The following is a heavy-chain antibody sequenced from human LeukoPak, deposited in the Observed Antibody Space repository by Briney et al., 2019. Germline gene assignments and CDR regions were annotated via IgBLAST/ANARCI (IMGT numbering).Heavy chain of an antibody. CDR3: ARFKYIVVVPAGFDY. Sequence: SETLSLTCAVYGGSFSGYYWSWIRQPPGKGLEWIGEINHSGSTNYNPSLKSRVTISVDTSKNQFSLKLSSVAAADTAVYYCARFKYIVVVPAGFDYWGQGTLVTVSS. D-gene: IGHD2-2*01. J-gene: IGHJ4*02. V-gene: IGHV4-34*01. CDR2: INHSGST. CDR1: GGSFSGYY.